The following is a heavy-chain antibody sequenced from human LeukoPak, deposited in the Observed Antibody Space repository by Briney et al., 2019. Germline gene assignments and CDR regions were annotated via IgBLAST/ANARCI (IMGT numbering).Heavy chain of an antibody. D-gene: IGHD2-2*02. CDR2: IYYSGDT. CDR3: ARGTTRYTTTYYFDY. CDR1: GSISSYY. Sequence: SETLSLTCTVSGSISSYYWSWIRQPPGKGLEWIGYIYYSGDTNYNPSLKSRVTMSVDTSKNQFSLKLSSLTAADTAVFYCARGTTRYTTTYYFDYWGQGTLVTVSS. J-gene: IGHJ4*02. V-gene: IGHV4-59*01.